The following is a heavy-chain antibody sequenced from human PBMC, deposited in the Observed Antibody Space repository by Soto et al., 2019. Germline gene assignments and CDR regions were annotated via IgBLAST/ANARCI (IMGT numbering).Heavy chain of an antibody. CDR3: TTGSVEGI. V-gene: IGHV3-15*07. D-gene: IGHD2-15*01. Sequence: EVQLVESAGGLVKPGGSLRLSCVASGFSFNEAWMNWVRQAPGQGLEWVGRINTSAGGGATNYAAPVQGRFTISRDDSKNTLYLHMNSLRTEDTAIYYCTTGSVEGIWGQGTTVIVSS. J-gene: IGHJ6*02. CDR1: GFSFNEAW. CDR2: INTSAGGGAT.